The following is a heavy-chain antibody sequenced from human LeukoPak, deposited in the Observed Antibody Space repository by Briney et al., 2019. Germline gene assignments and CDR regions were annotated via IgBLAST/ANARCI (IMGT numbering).Heavy chain of an antibody. D-gene: IGHD2-2*02. CDR2: ISGSGGST. CDR3: AYISLIVVVPAAIPWWFDP. V-gene: IGHV3-23*01. CDR1: AFTFSNYA. J-gene: IGHJ5*02. Sequence: GGSLRLSCAASAFTFSNYAMSWVRQAPGKGLEWVSAISGSGGSTYYADSVKGRFTISRDNSKNTLYLQMNSLRAEDTAVYYCAYISLIVVVPAAIPWWFDPWGQGTLVTVSS.